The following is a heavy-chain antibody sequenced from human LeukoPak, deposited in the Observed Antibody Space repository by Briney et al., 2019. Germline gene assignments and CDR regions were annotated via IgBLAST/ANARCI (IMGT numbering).Heavy chain of an antibody. J-gene: IGHJ3*02. V-gene: IGHV1-46*01. Sequence: WASVKVSCKASGYTFTGYYMHWVRQAPGQGLEWMGIINPSGGSTSYAQKFQGRVTMTRDMSTSTVYMELSSLRSEDTAVYYCAREAYSSGGLDAFDIWGQGTMVTVSS. CDR1: GYTFTGYY. D-gene: IGHD6-19*01. CDR2: INPSGGST. CDR3: AREAYSSGGLDAFDI.